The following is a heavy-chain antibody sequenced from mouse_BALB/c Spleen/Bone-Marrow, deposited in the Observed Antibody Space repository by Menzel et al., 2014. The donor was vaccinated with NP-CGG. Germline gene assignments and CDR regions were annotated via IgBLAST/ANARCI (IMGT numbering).Heavy chain of an antibody. CDR1: GYTFSSYW. CDR3: ARAGYYGTSLLPY. V-gene: IGHV1-9*01. Sequence: QVQLQQSGAELMKPGASVKISCKATGYTFSSYWIEWVKQRPGHGLEWIGEILPGSGTTNYIEKFKGKATFTADTSSNTDYMQLSSLTSEDSAVYYGARAGYYGTSLLPYWGQGTLVTVSA. D-gene: IGHD1-1*01. CDR2: ILPGSGTT. J-gene: IGHJ3*01.